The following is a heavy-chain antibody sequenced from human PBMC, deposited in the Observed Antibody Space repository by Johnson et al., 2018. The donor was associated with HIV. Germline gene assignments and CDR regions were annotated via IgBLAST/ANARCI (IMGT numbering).Heavy chain of an antibody. CDR2: IQNDGTNK. V-gene: IGHV3-30*02. CDR3: AKGEAQEGWIQLGSYAFDF. D-gene: IGHD5-12*01. Sequence: QVQLVESGGGVVQPGESLRLSCAASGFIFSNYGVHWVRQAPGKGLEWVAFIQNDGTNKYYADFVKGRFTISRDNSRNTVYLQMTNLRTEETAVYYWAKGEAQEGWIQLGSYAFDFWGRGTMVTVSS. J-gene: IGHJ3*01. CDR1: GFIFSNYG.